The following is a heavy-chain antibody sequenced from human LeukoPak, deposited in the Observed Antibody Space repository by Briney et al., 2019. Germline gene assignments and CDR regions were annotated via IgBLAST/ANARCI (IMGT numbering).Heavy chain of an antibody. CDR2: ISAYNGNT. Sequence: ASVKVSCKASGYTFTSYGISWVRQAPGQGLEWMGWISAYNGNTNYAQKLQGRVTMTTDTPTSTAYMELRSLRSDDTAVYYCARDLTYCSSTSCQYYFDYWGQGTLVTVSS. V-gene: IGHV1-18*01. D-gene: IGHD2-2*01. CDR1: GYTFTSYG. CDR3: ARDLTYCSSTSCQYYFDY. J-gene: IGHJ4*02.